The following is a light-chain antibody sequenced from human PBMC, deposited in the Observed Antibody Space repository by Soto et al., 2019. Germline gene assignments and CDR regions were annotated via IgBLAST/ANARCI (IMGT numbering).Light chain of an antibody. CDR2: DAS. CDR1: QSVSSY. Sequence: EIVLTQSPATLSLSPGERATLSCRASQSVSSYLAWYQQKPGQAPRLLIYDASNRATGIPARFSGSGSGTDFTLTICSLEPEDFAVYYCQQRSNWLATFGGGTKV. CDR3: QQRSNWLAT. J-gene: IGKJ4*01. V-gene: IGKV3-11*01.